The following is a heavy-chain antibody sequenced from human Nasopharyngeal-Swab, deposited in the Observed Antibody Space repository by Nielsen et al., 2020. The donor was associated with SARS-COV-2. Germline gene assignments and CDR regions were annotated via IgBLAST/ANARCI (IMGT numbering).Heavy chain of an antibody. Sequence: SETLSLTCTVSGGSISSYYWSWIRQPPGKGLDWIWYIYYSGSTNYNPSLKSRVTISVDTSKNQFSLKLSSVTAADTAVYYCARGIFGVPLEVYNWFDPWGQGTLVTVSS. J-gene: IGHJ5*02. CDR1: GGSISSYY. CDR2: IYYSGST. D-gene: IGHD3-3*01. CDR3: ARGIFGVPLEVYNWFDP. V-gene: IGHV4-59*13.